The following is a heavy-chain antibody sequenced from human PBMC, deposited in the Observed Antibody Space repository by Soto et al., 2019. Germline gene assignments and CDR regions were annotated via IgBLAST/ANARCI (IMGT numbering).Heavy chain of an antibody. V-gene: IGHV3-33*01. Sequence: GGSLRLSCAASGFTFSSYGMHWVRQAPGKGLEWVAVIWYDGSNKYYADSVKGRFTISRDNSKNTLYLQMNSLRAEDTAVYYCARVSSYSSSWSLPFDYWGQGT. CDR2: IWYDGSNK. CDR1: GFTFSSYG. D-gene: IGHD6-13*01. J-gene: IGHJ4*02. CDR3: ARVSSYSSSWSLPFDY.